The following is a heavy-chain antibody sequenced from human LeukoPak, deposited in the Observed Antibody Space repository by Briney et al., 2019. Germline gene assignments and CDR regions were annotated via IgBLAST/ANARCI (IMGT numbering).Heavy chain of an antibody. D-gene: IGHD6-13*01. Sequence: GGTLRLSCAASGFTFSSYGMSWVRQAPGKGLEWVSAISGSGGSTYYADSVKGRFTISRDNSKNTLYLQMNSLRAEDTAVYYCANRIAATGVVYWGQGTLVTVSS. CDR1: GFTFSSYG. J-gene: IGHJ4*02. CDR2: ISGSGGST. CDR3: ANRIAATGVVY. V-gene: IGHV3-23*01.